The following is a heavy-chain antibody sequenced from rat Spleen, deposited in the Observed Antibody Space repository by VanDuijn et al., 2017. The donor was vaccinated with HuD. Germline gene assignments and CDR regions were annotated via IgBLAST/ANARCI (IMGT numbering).Heavy chain of an antibody. V-gene: IGHV5-7*01. CDR3: ARPSYGYPFAY. CDR2: ITYDGTGT. Sequence: EVQLVESGGGLVQPGRSMKLSCAASGFTFSDYGMAWVRQDPKKGLEWVSSITYDGTGTYYRDSVKGRFTISRDNAKSTLYLQMDSLRSEDTATYYCARPSYGYPFAYWGQGTLVTVSS. D-gene: IGHD1-7*01. J-gene: IGHJ3*01. CDR1: GFTFSDYG.